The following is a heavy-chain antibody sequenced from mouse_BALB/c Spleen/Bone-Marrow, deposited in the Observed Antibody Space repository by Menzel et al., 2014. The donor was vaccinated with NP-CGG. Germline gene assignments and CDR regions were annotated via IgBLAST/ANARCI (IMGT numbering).Heavy chain of an antibody. D-gene: IGHD1-1*01. Sequence: VKLMESGPELVKPGASVKMSCKASGYTFTDYVISWVKQRTGQGLEWIGEIYPGSGSTYYNEKFKGKATLTADKSSNTAYMQLSSLTSEDSAVYFCAGGGGYGSSWFAYWGQGTLVTVSA. CDR2: IYPGSGST. J-gene: IGHJ3*01. CDR3: AGGGGYGSSWFAY. CDR1: GYTFTDYV. V-gene: IGHV1-77*01.